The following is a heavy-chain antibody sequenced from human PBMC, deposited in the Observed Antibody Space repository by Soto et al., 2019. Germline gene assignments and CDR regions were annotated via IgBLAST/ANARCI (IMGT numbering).Heavy chain of an antibody. CDR2: IIPIFGTA. Sequence: ASVKVSCKASGGTFSSYAISWVRQAPGQGLEWMGGIIPIFGTANYAQKFQGRVTITADESTSTAYMELSSLRSEDTAVYYCARDSWEKTVADDYYYYGMDVWGQGTTVTVSS. V-gene: IGHV1-69*13. CDR3: ARDSWEKTVADDYYYYGMDV. D-gene: IGHD6-19*01. CDR1: GGTFSSYA. J-gene: IGHJ6*02.